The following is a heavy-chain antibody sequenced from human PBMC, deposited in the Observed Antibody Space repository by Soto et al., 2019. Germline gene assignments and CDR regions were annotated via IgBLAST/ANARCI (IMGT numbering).Heavy chain of an antibody. V-gene: IGHV3-30*18. J-gene: IGHJ4*02. CDR1: GFTFSSYG. CDR2: ISYDGSNK. D-gene: IGHD2-8*01. CDR3: AKAPQRVYYFDY. Sequence: QVQLVESGGGVVQPGRSLRLSCAASGFTFSSYGMHRVRQSPGKGLEWVAVISYDGSNKYYADSVKGRFTISRDNSKNTLYLQMNSLRAEDTAVYYCAKAPQRVYYFDYWGQGTLVTVSS.